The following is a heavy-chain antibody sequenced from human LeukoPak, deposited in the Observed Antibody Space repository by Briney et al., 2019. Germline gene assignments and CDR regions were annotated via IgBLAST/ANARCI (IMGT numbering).Heavy chain of an antibody. J-gene: IGHJ6*03. D-gene: IGHD6-6*01. CDR1: GGTFSSYA. CDR2: SIPIFGTA. V-gene: IGHV1-69*05. CDR3: ATLAARPNYYYYMDV. Sequence: AVKVSCKASGGTFSSYAISWVRQAPGQGLEWMGGSIPIFGTANYAQKFQGRVTITTDESTSTAYMELSSLRSEDTAVYYCATLAARPNYYYYMDVWGKGTTVTVSS.